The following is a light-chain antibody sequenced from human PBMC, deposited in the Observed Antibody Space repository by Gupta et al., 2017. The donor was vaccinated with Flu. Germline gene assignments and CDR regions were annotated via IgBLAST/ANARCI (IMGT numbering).Light chain of an antibody. Sequence: QSVLTQPPSVSAAPGQKVTISCTGSSSNIGINYVSWYQQVPGTAPQLLIYDNDKRPSVIPDRFSGSRSGTSATLGITGLQTGDEADYYCGTCDNSLSAMVFGGGTKLAVL. CDR3: GTCDNSLSAMV. CDR1: SSNIGINY. CDR2: DND. V-gene: IGLV1-51*01. J-gene: IGLJ2*01.